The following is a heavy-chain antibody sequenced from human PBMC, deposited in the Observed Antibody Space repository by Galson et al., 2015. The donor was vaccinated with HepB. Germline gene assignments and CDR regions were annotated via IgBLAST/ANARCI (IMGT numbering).Heavy chain of an antibody. D-gene: IGHD6-6*01. CDR1: GFTFSNYW. CDR2: IKQDGSEI. Sequence: SLRLSCAASGFTFSNYWMSWVRQAPGKGLEWVANIKQDGSEIYYVDSVKGRFTISRDNAKNSVYLQMNSLRAEDTAVYYCARPRIAAKYYFDYWGQGTLVAVSS. V-gene: IGHV3-7*01. J-gene: IGHJ4*02. CDR3: ARPRIAAKYYFDY.